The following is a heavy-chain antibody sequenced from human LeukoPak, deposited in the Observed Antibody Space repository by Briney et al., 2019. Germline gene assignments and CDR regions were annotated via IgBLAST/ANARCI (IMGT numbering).Heavy chain of an antibody. D-gene: IGHD3-3*01. V-gene: IGHV4-59*01. CDR2: IYYSGST. CDR3: ARVWRYDFWSGKVNYMDV. CDR1: SGSISSYY. Sequence: SETLSLTCTVSSGSISSYYWSWIRQPPGKGLEWIGYIYYSGSTNYNPSLKSRDTISVDTSKNQFSLKLSSVTAADTAVYYCARVWRYDFWSGKVNYMDVWGKGTTVTVSS. J-gene: IGHJ6*03.